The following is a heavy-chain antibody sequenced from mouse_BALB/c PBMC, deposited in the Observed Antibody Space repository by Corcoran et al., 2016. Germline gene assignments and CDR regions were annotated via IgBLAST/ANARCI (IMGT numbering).Heavy chain of an antibody. J-gene: IGHJ3*01. CDR1: GFNINDYY. CDR2: IDPENGNT. V-gene: IGHV14-1*02. CDR3: ARGRGTFAY. Sequence: EVQLQQSGAELVRPGALVKLSCKASGFNINDYYMHWVKQRPEQGLEWIGWIDPENGNTIYDPKFQGKARITADTSSNTAYLQLSSLTSEDTAVYYCARGRGTFAYWGQGTLVTVSA.